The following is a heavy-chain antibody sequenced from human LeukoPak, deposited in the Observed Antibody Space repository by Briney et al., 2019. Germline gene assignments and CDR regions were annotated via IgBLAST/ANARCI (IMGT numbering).Heavy chain of an antibody. V-gene: IGHV3-30*18. Sequence: QPGRSLRLSCAASGFTFSSYGMHWVRQAPGKGLEWVAVISYDGSNKYYADSVKGRFTISRDNSKNTLYLQMNSLRAEDTAVYYCAKTPRGYSYGLKYFDYWGQGTLVTLSS. CDR2: ISYDGSNK. CDR3: AKTPRGYSYGLKYFDY. CDR1: GFTFSSYG. J-gene: IGHJ4*02. D-gene: IGHD5-18*01.